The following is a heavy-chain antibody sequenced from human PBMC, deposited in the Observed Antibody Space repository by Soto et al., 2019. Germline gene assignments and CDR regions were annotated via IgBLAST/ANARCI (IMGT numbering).Heavy chain of an antibody. J-gene: IGHJ3*02. CDR1: GFICSSYD. V-gene: IGHV3-23*01. CDR2: ILVGGST. D-gene: IGHD2-8*02. Sequence: EVQMLESGGRLAQPGGSLRLSCAVSGFICSSYDMSWVRQAPGKGLEWVSTILVGGSTHYEDSVKGRFTISRDTSKNTVYLQMNSLTAGATAFYYCAKATATGGGAFEIYGQGTMVTVSS. CDR3: AKATATGGGAFEI.